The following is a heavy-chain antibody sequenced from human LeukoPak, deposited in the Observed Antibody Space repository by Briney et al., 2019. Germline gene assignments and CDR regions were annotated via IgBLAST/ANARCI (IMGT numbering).Heavy chain of an antibody. CDR2: INPNSGGT. Sequence: VASVTVSCTASGYTFTGYYMHWVRQAPGQGLEWMGWINPNSGGTNYAQKFQGRVTMTRDTSISTAYMELSRLRSDDTAVYYCARSVNYGSGSSRPFDPWGQGTLVTVSS. V-gene: IGHV1-2*02. J-gene: IGHJ5*02. D-gene: IGHD3-10*01. CDR1: GYTFTGYY. CDR3: ARSVNYGSGSSRPFDP.